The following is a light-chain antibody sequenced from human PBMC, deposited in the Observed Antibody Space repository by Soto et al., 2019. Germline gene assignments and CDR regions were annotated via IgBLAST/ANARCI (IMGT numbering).Light chain of an antibody. J-gene: IGKJ5*01. CDR3: QQRHMWTIT. CDR2: DAY. CDR1: QSFRGL. Sequence: VMTQSPATLCLSPGEGGTLSCRASQSFRGLLAWYQQKPGQAPRLLIYDAYNRATGIPPRFSVSGSGTDFTLTISGLETEDSAVYDGQQRHMWTITFCQGTRLEIK. V-gene: IGKV3-11*01.